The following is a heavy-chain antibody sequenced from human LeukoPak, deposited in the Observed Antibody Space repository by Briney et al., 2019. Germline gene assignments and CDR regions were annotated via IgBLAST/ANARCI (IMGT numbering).Heavy chain of an antibody. Sequence: PSETLSLTCTVSGGSITGNYWSWIRQPPGKGLEWIGYIHYSGSTNYNPSLKSRVTISVDTSKNQFSLKLTSVTAADTAVYYCARQAFCGGGRCNPFDYRGQGTLVTVSS. V-gene: IGHV4-59*08. J-gene: IGHJ4*02. CDR2: IHYSGST. CDR1: GGSITGNY. D-gene: IGHD2-15*01. CDR3: ARQAFCGGGRCNPFDY.